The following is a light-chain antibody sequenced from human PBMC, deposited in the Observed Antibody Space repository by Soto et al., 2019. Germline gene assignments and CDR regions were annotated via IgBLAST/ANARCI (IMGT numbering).Light chain of an antibody. J-gene: IGLJ3*02. V-gene: IGLV4-69*01. Sequence: QPVLTQSPSASASLGASVKLTCTLSSGHSNYAIAWHQQEPDKGPRYLMKVYGDGRHFKGDGTPDRFSGSSSGAERYLTISSLQSEDEAEYYCQTWDTGPWVFGGGTQLTVL. CDR2: VYGDGRH. CDR3: QTWDTGPWV. CDR1: SGHSNYA.